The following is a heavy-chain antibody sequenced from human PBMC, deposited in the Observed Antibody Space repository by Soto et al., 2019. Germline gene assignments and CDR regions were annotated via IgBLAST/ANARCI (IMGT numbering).Heavy chain of an antibody. CDR1: GYTFTSYA. CDR2: ISAYNGNT. V-gene: IGHV1-18*04. D-gene: IGHD3-3*01. Sequence: ASVKASCNASGYTFTSYALSWVRQAPGQGLEWMGWISAYNGNTNYAQNLQGRVTMTTDTSTSTAYMELRSLRSDDTAVYYCARDVYDFWSGKIGDAFDIWGQGTMVTVSS. CDR3: ARDVYDFWSGKIGDAFDI. J-gene: IGHJ3*02.